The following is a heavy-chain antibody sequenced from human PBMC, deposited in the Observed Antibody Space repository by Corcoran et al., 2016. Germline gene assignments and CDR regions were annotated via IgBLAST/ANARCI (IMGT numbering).Heavy chain of an antibody. CDR3: ARVSCSSNSCYYWFDP. V-gene: IGHV1-46*01. CDR1: GYTFTSYY. CDR2: INPSGGST. D-gene: IGHD2-2*01. J-gene: IGHJ5*02. Sequence: QVQLVQSGAEVKKPGASVKVSCKASGYTFTSYYMHWVRQAPGQGLAWMGIINPSGGSTSYAQKFQGRVTMTRDTSTSTVYMELSSLRSVDTAVYYGARVSCSSNSCYYWFDPWGQGTLVTVSS.